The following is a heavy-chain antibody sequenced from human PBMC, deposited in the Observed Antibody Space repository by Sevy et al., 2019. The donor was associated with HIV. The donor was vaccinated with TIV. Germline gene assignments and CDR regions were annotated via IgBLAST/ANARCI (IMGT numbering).Heavy chain of an antibody. CDR3: ARYEGDETLVNAFDI. J-gene: IGHJ3*02. CDR2: ISNSGTYI. D-gene: IGHD3-9*01. V-gene: IGHV3-21*01. Sequence: GGSLRLSCAASGFTFSNYIINWVRQAPGKGLEWVSSISNSGTYIYYADSVKGRFTISRDNAKNTLYLQMNSQRAEDTAVDYCARYEGDETLVNAFDIWGQGTMVTVSS. CDR1: GFTFSNYI.